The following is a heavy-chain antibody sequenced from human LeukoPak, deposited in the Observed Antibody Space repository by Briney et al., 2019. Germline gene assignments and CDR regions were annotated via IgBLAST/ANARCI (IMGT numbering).Heavy chain of an antibody. J-gene: IGHJ4*02. CDR3: AREARDGSGSGPFDY. CDR1: GGSISTYY. CDR2: VYYSGST. V-gene: IGHV4-59*01. D-gene: IGHD3-10*01. Sequence: PSDTLSLTCTVPGGSISTYYWSWIRQPPGKGLEWIGYVYYSGSTNCNPSLKSRVTISVDTSKNQFSLKLSSVTAADTAVYYCAREARDGSGSGPFDYRGQGTLVTVSS.